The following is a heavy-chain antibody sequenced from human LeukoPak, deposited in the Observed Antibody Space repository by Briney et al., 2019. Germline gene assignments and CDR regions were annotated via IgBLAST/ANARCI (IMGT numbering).Heavy chain of an antibody. Sequence: SQTLSLTCAISGDSVSSNNAAWTWIRQSPSRGLEWLGKTYYRSQWYNDYAASVKSRIIINPDTSKNQVSLQLNSVTPEDTAVYYCAKRRGGYGLDVWGQGTTVTVSS. CDR2: TYYRSQWYN. J-gene: IGHJ6*02. V-gene: IGHV6-1*01. CDR3: AKRRGGYGLDV. CDR1: GDSVSSNNAA. D-gene: IGHD2-15*01.